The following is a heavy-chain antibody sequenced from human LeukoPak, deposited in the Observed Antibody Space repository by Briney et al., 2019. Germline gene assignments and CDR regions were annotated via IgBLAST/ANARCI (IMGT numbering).Heavy chain of an antibody. CDR1: GFVVSSNY. V-gene: IGHV3-66*01. J-gene: IGHJ4*02. Sequence: GGSLRLSCAASGFVVSSNYMGWVRQAPGKGLEWVSVIYSGGNTFYPDSVKGRFTISRDSSKNMVYLQMTSLRAEDTAVYYCARGHDYGDYGAFAYYFDYWGQGTLVPVSS. CDR3: ARGHDYGDYGAFAYYFDY. D-gene: IGHD4-17*01. CDR2: IYSGGNT.